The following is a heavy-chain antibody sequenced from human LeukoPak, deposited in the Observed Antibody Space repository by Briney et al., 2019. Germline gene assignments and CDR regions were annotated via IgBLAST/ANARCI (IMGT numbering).Heavy chain of an antibody. J-gene: IGHJ4*02. V-gene: IGHV3-7*01. CDR3: ARDALGKEEFDY. Sequence: GGSLRLSCAASGFTFSSYWMSWVRHAPGKGLEWVANIKQDGSEKSNVDSVKGRFTISRDNAKNSLYLQMNSLRAEYTAVYYCARDALGKEEFDYWGQGTLVTVSS. D-gene: IGHD3-16*01. CDR2: IKQDGSEK. CDR1: GFTFSSYW.